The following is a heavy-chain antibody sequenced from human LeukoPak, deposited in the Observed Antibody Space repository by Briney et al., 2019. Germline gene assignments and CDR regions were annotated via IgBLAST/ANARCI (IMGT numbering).Heavy chain of an antibody. Sequence: GGSLRLSCAVSGFTFSSYGMHWVRQAPGRGLEGVAVIWYDGSNKYYADSVKGRFTISRDNSKNTLYLQMNSLRAEDTAVYYCASSSTVTTEDAFDIWGQGTMVTVSS. V-gene: IGHV3-33*01. CDR3: ASSSTVTTEDAFDI. CDR2: IWYDGSNK. CDR1: GFTFSSYG. J-gene: IGHJ3*02. D-gene: IGHD4-17*01.